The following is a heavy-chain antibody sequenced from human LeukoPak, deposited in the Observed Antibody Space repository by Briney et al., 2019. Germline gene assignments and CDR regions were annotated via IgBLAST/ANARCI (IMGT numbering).Heavy chain of an antibody. CDR1: GYTFTGYY. CDR2: INPNSGGT. CDR3: ARSFFSNSAFDI. V-gene: IGHV1-2*02. D-gene: IGHD2/OR15-2a*01. Sequence: GASVKVSCKASGYTFTGYYMHWVQQAPGQGLEWMGWINPNSGGTNYAQKFQGRVTMTRDTSISTAYMELSRLRSDDTAVYYCARSFFSNSAFDIWGQGTMVTVSS. J-gene: IGHJ3*02.